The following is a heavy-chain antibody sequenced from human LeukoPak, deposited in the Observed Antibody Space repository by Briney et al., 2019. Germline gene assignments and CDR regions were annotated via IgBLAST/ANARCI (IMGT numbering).Heavy chain of an antibody. D-gene: IGHD4-17*01. CDR3: ATSPGYGDDYFDY. V-gene: IGHV4-59*01. CDR1: GGSISSYY. Sequence: SETLSLTCTVSGGSISSYYWSWIRQPPGKGLEWIGYIYYSGSTDYNPSLKSRITISVDTSKNQFSLKLSSVTAADTAVYYCATSPGYGDDYFDYWGQGTLVTVSS. J-gene: IGHJ4*02. CDR2: IYYSGST.